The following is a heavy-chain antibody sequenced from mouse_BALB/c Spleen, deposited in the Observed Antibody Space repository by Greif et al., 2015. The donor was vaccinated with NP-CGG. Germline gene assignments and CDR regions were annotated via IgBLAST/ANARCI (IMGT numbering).Heavy chain of an antibody. V-gene: IGHV5-17*02. CDR3: ARLFDY. CDR1: GFTFSSFG. CDR2: ISSGSSTI. J-gene: IGHJ2*01. Sequence: DVKLVESGGGLVQPGGSRKLSCAAPGFTFSSFGMHWVRQAPEKGLEWVAYISSGSSTIYYADTVKGRFTISRDNPKNTLFLQMTSLRSEDTAMYYCARLFDYWGQGTTLTVSS.